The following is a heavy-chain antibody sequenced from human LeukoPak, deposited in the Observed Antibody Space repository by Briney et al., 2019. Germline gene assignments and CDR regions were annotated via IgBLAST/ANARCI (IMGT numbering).Heavy chain of an antibody. CDR1: GGSISDYY. V-gene: IGHV4-59*01. Sequence: PSETLSLTCTVSGGSISDYYWNWIRQPPGKGLEWIGYIYYSGSTAYNPSLKSRVTMSVDTAKNQFSLKLRSVTAADTAVYYCARGDFCSKSNCYLRPMDVWGKGTTVTVSS. D-gene: IGHD2-2*01. CDR3: ARGDFCSKSNCYLRPMDV. J-gene: IGHJ6*03. CDR2: IYYSGST.